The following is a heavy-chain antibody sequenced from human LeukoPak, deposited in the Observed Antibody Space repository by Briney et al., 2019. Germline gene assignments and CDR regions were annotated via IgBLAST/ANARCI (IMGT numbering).Heavy chain of an antibody. V-gene: IGHV3-21*01. J-gene: IGHJ3*02. CDR3: ARDSSGYYQNAFDI. CDR1: GFTFSSYS. Sequence: GGSLRLSCAPSGFTFSSYSMNWVRQAPGKGLEWVSSISSSSSYIYYAVSVKGRFTISRDNAKNSLYLQMNSLRAEDTAVYYCARDSSGYYQNAFDIWGQGTMVTVSS. D-gene: IGHD3-22*01. CDR2: ISSSSSYI.